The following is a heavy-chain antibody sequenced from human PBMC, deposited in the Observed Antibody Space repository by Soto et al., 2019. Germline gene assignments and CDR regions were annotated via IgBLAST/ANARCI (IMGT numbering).Heavy chain of an antibody. V-gene: IGHV4-39*01. CDR3: ASQFLYGDYYYGMDV. Sequence: LSLTCTVSGGSISSSSYYWGWIRQPPGKGLEWIGSIYYSGSTYYNPSLKIRVTISVDTSKNQFSLKLSSVTAADTAVYYCASQFLYGDYYYGMDVWGQGTTVTVSS. CDR2: IYYSGST. CDR1: GGSISSSSYY. J-gene: IGHJ6*02. D-gene: IGHD4-17*01.